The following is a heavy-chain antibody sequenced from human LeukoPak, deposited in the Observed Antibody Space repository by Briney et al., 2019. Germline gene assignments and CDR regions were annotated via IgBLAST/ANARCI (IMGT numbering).Heavy chain of an antibody. CDR1: GFTFDDYA. D-gene: IGHD6-19*01. J-gene: IGHJ6*02. CDR2: ISGDGGST. V-gene: IGHV3-43*02. Sequence: GGSLTLSCVASGFTFDDYAMHWVRPAPGKGLEWVSLISGDGGSTYYADSVKGRFTISRDNSKNSLYLQMNSLRTEDTALYYCAKDIGQWSPRGMDVWGQGTTVTVSS. CDR3: AKDIGQWSPRGMDV.